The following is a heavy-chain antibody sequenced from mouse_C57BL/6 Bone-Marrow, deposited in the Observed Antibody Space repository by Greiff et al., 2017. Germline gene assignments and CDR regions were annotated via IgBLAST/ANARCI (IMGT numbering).Heavy chain of an antibody. CDR3: ARWGVYYYGSSYEAMDY. CDR2: IDPEDGET. D-gene: IGHD1-1*01. Sequence: VQLQQSGAELVKPGASVKLSCTASGFNIKDYYMHWVKQRTEQGLEWIGRIDPEDGETKYAQKFQRKATITADTSSRTAYLQLSSLTSEDTAVYYCARWGVYYYGSSYEAMDYWGQGTSVTVSS. V-gene: IGHV14-2*01. J-gene: IGHJ4*01. CDR1: GFNIKDYY.